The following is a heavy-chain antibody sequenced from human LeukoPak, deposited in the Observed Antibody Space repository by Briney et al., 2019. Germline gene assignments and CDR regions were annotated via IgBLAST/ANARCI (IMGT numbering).Heavy chain of an antibody. CDR1: GGSISTYY. D-gene: IGHD2/OR15-2a*01. Sequence: SETLSLTCTVSGGSISTYYWSWIRQPPGKGLEWIGYIYYSGITNSNPSLKSRVTISVDTSKNQFSLKLSSVTAADTAVYYCAKGGSTNFYYGDVWGQGTTVTVSS. J-gene: IGHJ6*02. CDR3: AKGGSTNFYYGDV. V-gene: IGHV4-59*01. CDR2: IYYSGIT.